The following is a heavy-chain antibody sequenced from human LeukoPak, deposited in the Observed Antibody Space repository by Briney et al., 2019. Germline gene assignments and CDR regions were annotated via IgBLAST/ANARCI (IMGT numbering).Heavy chain of an antibody. D-gene: IGHD3-10*01. CDR1: GFTFSSYE. CDR3: ARPGAHYYGSGSYLHFDY. Sequence: GGSLRLSCAASGFTFSSYEMNWVRQAPGKGLEWVAVISYDGSNKYYADSVKGRFTISRDNSKNTLYLQMNSLRAEDTAVYYCARPGAHYYGSGSYLHFDYWGQGTLVTVSS. CDR2: ISYDGSNK. J-gene: IGHJ4*02. V-gene: IGHV3-30-3*01.